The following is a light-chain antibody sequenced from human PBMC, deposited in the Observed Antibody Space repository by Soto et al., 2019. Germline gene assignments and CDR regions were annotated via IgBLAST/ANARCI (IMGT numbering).Light chain of an antibody. V-gene: IGKV3-15*01. CDR1: QTLRRT. CDR3: QQYNIWPQT. Sequence: EIVLMQSPGTLSLSPGERATLSCRASQTLRRTYIAWYQQKPGQAPRLLIYGASTRATGIPARFSGSGSGTEFTLTISSLQSEDFAVYFCQQYNIWPQTFGQGTKVDIK. CDR2: GAS. J-gene: IGKJ1*01.